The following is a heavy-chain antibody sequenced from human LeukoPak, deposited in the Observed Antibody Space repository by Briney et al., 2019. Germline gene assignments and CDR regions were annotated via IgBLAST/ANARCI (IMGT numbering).Heavy chain of an antibody. Sequence: PGGSLRLSCAASGFTFSSYAMRWVRQAEGKGLEWVSAISGSGGSTYYADSVKGPFTISRDNSKNTLYLQMNSLRAEDTAVYYCAKSQVGSSSSGFDYWGQGTLVTVSS. CDR2: ISGSGGST. J-gene: IGHJ4*02. D-gene: IGHD6-6*01. V-gene: IGHV3-23*01. CDR1: GFTFSSYA. CDR3: AKSQVGSSSSGFDY.